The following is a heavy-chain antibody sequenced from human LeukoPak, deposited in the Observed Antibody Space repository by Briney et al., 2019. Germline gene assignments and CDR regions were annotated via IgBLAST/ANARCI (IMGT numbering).Heavy chain of an antibody. CDR1: GGTFSSYA. V-gene: IGHV1-69*13. CDR2: IIPIFGTA. D-gene: IGHD2-15*01. Sequence: SSVKVSCKASGGTFSSYAISWVRQSPGQGLEWMGGIIPIFGTANYAQKFQGRVTITADESTSTAYMELSSLRSEDTAVYCCARRYCSGGSCYNYYGMDVWGQGTTVTVSS. J-gene: IGHJ6*02. CDR3: ARRYCSGGSCYNYYGMDV.